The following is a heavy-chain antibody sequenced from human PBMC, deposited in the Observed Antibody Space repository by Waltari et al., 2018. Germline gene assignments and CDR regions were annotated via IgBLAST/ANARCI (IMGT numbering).Heavy chain of an antibody. Sequence: EVQLLESGGGLVQPGGSLRLSCAASGFTFSSYAMSWVRQAPGKGLEWVSAISGIGGSTYYADSVKGRFTISRDNSKNTLYLQMNSLRAEDTAVYYCAIRGVTTVTTFDYWGQGTLVTVSS. V-gene: IGHV3-23*01. D-gene: IGHD4-17*01. J-gene: IGHJ4*02. CDR3: AIRGVTTVTTFDY. CDR1: GFTFSSYA. CDR2: ISGIGGST.